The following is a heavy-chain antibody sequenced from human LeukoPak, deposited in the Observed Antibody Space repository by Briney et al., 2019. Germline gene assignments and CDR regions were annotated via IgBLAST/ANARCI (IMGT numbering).Heavy chain of an antibody. D-gene: IGHD2-2*03. Sequence: ASVKVSCKASGYTFTSYYMHWVRQAPGQGLEWMGIINPSGGSTSYAQKFQGRVTLTRDTSTSTVYMELSSLRSEDTAVYYCALGIELVGYMDVWGKGTTVTVSS. CDR1: GYTFTSYY. CDR2: INPSGGST. CDR3: ALGIELVGYMDV. J-gene: IGHJ6*03. V-gene: IGHV1-46*01.